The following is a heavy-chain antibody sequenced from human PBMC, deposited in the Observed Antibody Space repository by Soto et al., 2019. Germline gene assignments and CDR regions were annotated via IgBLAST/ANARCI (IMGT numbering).Heavy chain of an antibody. D-gene: IGHD3-22*01. J-gene: IGHJ5*02. CDR2: IYYSGST. CDR1: GGSISSGGYY. Sequence: SETLSLTCTVSGGSISSGGYYWSWIRQHPGKGLEWIGYIYYSGSTYYNPSLKSRVTISVDTSKNQFSLKLSSVTAADTAVYYCARDRASDYYDSSSYFPPLNWFDPWGQGTLVTVSS. CDR3: ARDRASDYYDSSSYFPPLNWFDP. V-gene: IGHV4-31*03.